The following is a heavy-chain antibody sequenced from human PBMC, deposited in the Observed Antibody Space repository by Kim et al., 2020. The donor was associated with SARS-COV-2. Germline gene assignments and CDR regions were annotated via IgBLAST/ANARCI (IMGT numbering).Heavy chain of an antibody. J-gene: IGHJ3*02. D-gene: IGHD3-10*01. Sequence: PSLKSRVTISVDTSKNQFSLKLSSVTAADTAVYYCARPDMVRGVDYAFDIWGQGTMVTVSS. CDR3: ARPDMVRGVDYAFDI. V-gene: IGHV4-39*01.